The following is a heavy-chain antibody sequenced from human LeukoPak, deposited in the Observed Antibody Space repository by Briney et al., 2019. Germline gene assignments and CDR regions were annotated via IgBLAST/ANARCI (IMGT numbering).Heavy chain of an antibody. V-gene: IGHV1-69*04. CDR2: IIPILGIA. CDR3: ASPAFDI. Sequence: ALVKVSCKASGGTFSNYAINWVRQAPGQGLEWMGRIIPILGIANYAQKFQGRVTITADKSTSTAYVELSSLRSEDTAVYYCASPAFDIWGQGTMVTVSS. CDR1: GGTFSNYA. J-gene: IGHJ3*02.